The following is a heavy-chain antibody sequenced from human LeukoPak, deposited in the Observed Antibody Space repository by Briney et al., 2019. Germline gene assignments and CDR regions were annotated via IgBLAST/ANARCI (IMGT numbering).Heavy chain of an antibody. V-gene: IGHV4-61*02. CDR2: IYTSGGT. CDR1: GGSISSGNYY. Sequence: SETLSLTCTVSGGSISSGNYYWSWIRQPAGKGLEWIGRIYTSGGTNCNPSLESRVTILIDTPENQFSLKLSSVTAADTAVYYCARSYSSSWYSSFDIWGHGTMVTVSS. CDR3: ARSYSSSWYSSFDI. J-gene: IGHJ3*02. D-gene: IGHD6-13*01.